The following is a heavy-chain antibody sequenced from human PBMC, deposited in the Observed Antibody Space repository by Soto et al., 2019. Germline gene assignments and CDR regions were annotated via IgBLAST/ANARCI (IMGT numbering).Heavy chain of an antibody. CDR3: ARDRHDDSPSRTISPRLSGMDV. CDR2: ISYDGSNK. CDR1: GFTFSSYA. Sequence: GGSLRLSCAASGFTFSSYAMHWVRQAPGKGLEWVAVISYDGSNKYYADSVKGRFTISRDNSKKTLYLQMNSLRAEDTAVYYFARDRHDDSPSRTISPRLSGMDVWGQGARVTVS. D-gene: IGHD3-3*01. J-gene: IGHJ6*02. V-gene: IGHV3-30-3*01.